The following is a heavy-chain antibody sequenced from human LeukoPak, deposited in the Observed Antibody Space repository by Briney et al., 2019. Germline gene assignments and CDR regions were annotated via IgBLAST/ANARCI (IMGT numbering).Heavy chain of an antibody. CDR1: GFTFSSYG. CDR3: AREVGAYDY. V-gene: IGHV3-23*01. J-gene: IGHJ4*02. D-gene: IGHD1-26*01. CDR2: ISGSGGST. Sequence: GGSLRPSCAASGFTFSSYGMTWVRQAPGKGLEWVSLISGSGGSTYYADSVKGRFTISRDNSKNTLYLQMNSLRVEDMAVYYCAREVGAYDYWGQGTLVTVSS.